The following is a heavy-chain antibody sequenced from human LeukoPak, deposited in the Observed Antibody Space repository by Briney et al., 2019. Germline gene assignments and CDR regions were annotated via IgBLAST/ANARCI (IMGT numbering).Heavy chain of an antibody. CDR2: IYYSGST. J-gene: IGHJ4*02. Sequence: SQTLSLTCTVSGGSISSGGYYWSWISQHPGKGLVWIGYIYYSGSTYADPSLKRRITISVDTSKNQFSLKLSSVTAADTAVYYCARDDTASGAVDYWGQGTLVTVSS. V-gene: IGHV4-31*03. CDR1: GGSISSGGYY. CDR3: ARDDTASGAVDY. D-gene: IGHD2-15*01.